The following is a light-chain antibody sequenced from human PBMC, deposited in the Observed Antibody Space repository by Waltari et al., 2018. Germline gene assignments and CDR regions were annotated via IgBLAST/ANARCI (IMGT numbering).Light chain of an antibody. J-gene: IGLJ3*02. V-gene: IGLV2-14*02. CDR3: CSYTSSSTPRL. CDR2: EAT. CDR1: SSDVGRYNL. Sequence: QSALTQSASVSGSPGQSITISCTWASSDVGRYNLVSWYQQHPGKAPKLIIYEATKRPSGVSDRFSGSKSGYTASLTISGLQADDEADYYCCSYTSSSTPRLFGGGTKLTVL.